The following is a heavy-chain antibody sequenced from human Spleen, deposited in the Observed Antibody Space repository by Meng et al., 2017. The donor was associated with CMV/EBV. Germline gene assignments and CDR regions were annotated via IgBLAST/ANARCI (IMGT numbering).Heavy chain of an antibody. CDR3: ASPTEVLEWFAFDY. Sequence: SETLSLTCTVSGASISSTKYYWGWTRQPPGKGREWIGSIYYSGGTYYNPSLKSRVSISVDTSKNQFSLKSGSVTAADTAVYYCASPTEVLEWFAFDYWSQGTLVTVSS. J-gene: IGHJ4*02. V-gene: IGHV4-39*07. CDR2: IYYSGGT. CDR1: GASISSTKYY. D-gene: IGHD3-3*01.